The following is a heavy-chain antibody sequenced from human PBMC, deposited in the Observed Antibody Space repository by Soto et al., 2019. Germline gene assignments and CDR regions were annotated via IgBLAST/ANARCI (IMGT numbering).Heavy chain of an antibody. CDR1: GFTVSSNY. V-gene: IGHV3-53*01. D-gene: IGHD1-26*01. Sequence: EVQLVESGGGLIQPGGSLRLSCAASGFTVSSNYMSWVRQAPGKGLEWVSVIYSGGITYYADSVKGRFTISRDNSKNTLYLQMNSLRAEDTAVYYCARDYWELRDYYYGMDVWGQGTTVNVSS. CDR2: IYSGGIT. CDR3: ARDYWELRDYYYGMDV. J-gene: IGHJ6*02.